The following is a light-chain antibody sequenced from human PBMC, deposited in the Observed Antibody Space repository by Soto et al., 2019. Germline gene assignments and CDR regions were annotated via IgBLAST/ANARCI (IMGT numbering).Light chain of an antibody. CDR3: SSHAGNNNYV. Sequence: QSVLTQPPSASGSPGQSVAISCTGTSSDVGGQNYVSWYQQHPGKAPKLIIYAVTGRPSGVPDRFSGSKSGNTASLTVSGLQTEDEADYYCSSHAGNNNYVFGTGTKVTVL. CDR1: SSDVGGQNY. V-gene: IGLV2-8*01. CDR2: AVT. J-gene: IGLJ1*01.